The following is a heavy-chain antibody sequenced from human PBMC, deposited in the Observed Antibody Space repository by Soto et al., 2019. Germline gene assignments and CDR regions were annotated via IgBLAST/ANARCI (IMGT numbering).Heavy chain of an antibody. J-gene: IGHJ5*02. Sequence: GASVKVSCKASGYTFTSYGIHWVRQAPGQRLEWMGWINAANGDTKYSPKFQGRVTITRDTSASTAYMELSSLGSEDTAVYYCVRRHVSATGIDWFDPWGQGTLVT. V-gene: IGHV1-3*01. CDR1: GYTFTSYG. CDR3: VRRHVSATGIDWFDP. D-gene: IGHD6-13*01. CDR2: INAANGDT.